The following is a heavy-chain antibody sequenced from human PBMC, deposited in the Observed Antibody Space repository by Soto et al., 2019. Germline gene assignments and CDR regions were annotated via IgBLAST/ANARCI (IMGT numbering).Heavy chain of an antibody. D-gene: IGHD2-2*01. Sequence: GGSLRLSCAASGFTFSTYSMNWVRQAPGKGLEWVSYISSSSSTIFYTDSVKGRFTVSRDNAKNSLYLQMNSLRAEDTAVYYCAKCRPRSTSCDAFDIWGQGTMVTVSS. CDR2: ISSSSSTI. J-gene: IGHJ3*02. CDR1: GFTFSTYS. CDR3: AKCRPRSTSCDAFDI. V-gene: IGHV3-48*01.